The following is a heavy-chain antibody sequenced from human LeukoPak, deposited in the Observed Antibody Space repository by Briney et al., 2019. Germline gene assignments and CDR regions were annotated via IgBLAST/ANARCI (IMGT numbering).Heavy chain of an antibody. CDR3: ARLVPTLDY. J-gene: IGHJ4*02. D-gene: IGHD3-10*01. Sequence: GGSLRLSCAASGFTFSSYWMHWVRQTPGKGLVWVSRINPDGSSTNYADSVEGRFTITRDNGKNMVYLQMNSPRAEDTAVYYCARLVPTLDYWGQGILVTVSS. CDR1: GFTFSSYW. CDR2: INPDGSST. V-gene: IGHV3-74*01.